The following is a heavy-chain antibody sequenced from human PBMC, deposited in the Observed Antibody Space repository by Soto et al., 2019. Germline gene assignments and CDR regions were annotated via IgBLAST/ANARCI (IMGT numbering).Heavy chain of an antibody. D-gene: IGHD2-15*01. CDR1: GGSIISGY. CDR2: ISYSGNT. CDR3: AGLRGYAGSPIDY. V-gene: IGHV4-59*01. J-gene: IGHJ4*02. Sequence: QVQLQESGPGLVKPSETLSLTCTVSGGSIISGYWSWIRQPPGKGLEWIGYISYSGNTNYNPSLRSRVIMSVDTPKNQFSLRLSSVTTADTAVYYCAGLRGYAGSPIDYWGQGTLVTVSS.